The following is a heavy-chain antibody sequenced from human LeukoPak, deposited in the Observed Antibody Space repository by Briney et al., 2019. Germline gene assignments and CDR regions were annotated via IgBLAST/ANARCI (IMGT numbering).Heavy chain of an antibody. CDR1: GYALTELS. CDR3: ATGNVQPLNMDV. V-gene: IGHV1-24*01. J-gene: IGHJ6*03. CDR2: FDPEDGET. D-gene: IGHD3-16*01. Sequence: ASVKVSCKVSGYALTELSMHWVRQAPGKGLEWMGGFDPEDGETIYAQKFQGRVTMTEDTSTDTAYMELSSLRSEDTAVYYCATGNVQPLNMDVWGKGTTVTISS.